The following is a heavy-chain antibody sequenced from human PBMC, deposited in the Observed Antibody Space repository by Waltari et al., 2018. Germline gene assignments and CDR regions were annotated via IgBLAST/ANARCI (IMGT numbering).Heavy chain of an antibody. V-gene: IGHV3-15*07. CDR1: GFTFIDAW. CDR2: IKSTTDGGTT. D-gene: IGHD2-8*01. CDR3: AIEWYTDTYRGFDY. Sequence: VELEESGGGSVKPGGSLTLSCDGSGFTFIDAWMHWARQAPGKGLEWVGRIKSTTDGGTTHYASHVQGRFSISRDDSKKRVYLDMNSLRPEDTAVYFCAIEWYTDTYRGFDYWGQGALVTVSS. J-gene: IGHJ4*02.